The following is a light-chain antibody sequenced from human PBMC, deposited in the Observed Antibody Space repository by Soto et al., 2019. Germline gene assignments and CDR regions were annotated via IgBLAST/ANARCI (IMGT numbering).Light chain of an antibody. CDR2: ATS. CDR1: QSISNY. Sequence: DIPMTQSPSSLSASVGDRVTISCPASQSISNYLAWYQQKPGKVPKVLIYATSTLQSGVPSRFSGSGSGTDFTLTISSLQPEDVATYYCQKYDSAPHTFGQGTKLEIK. CDR3: QKYDSAPHT. V-gene: IGKV1-27*01. J-gene: IGKJ2*01.